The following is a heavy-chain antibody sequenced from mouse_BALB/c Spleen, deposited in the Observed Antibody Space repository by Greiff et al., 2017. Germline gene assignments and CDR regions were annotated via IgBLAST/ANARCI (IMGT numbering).Heavy chain of an antibody. CDR3: ARRDGSTWFAY. J-gene: IGHJ3*01. D-gene: IGHD2-3*01. CDR2: INPSTGYT. Sequence: QVQLQQSGADLAKPGASVKMSCKASGYTFTSYWMHWVKQRPGQGLEWIGYINPSTGYTEYNQKFKDKATLTADKSSSTAYMQLSSLTSEDSAVYYCARRDGSTWFAYWGQGTLVTVSA. CDR1: GYTFTSYW. V-gene: IGHV1-7*01.